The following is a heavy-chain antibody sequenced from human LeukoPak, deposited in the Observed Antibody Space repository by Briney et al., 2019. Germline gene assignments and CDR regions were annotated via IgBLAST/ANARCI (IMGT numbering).Heavy chain of an antibody. CDR3: ARDNSVEVSTMIIFDY. J-gene: IGHJ4*02. CDR1: GGSISSSSYY. Sequence: SETLSLTCTVSGGSISSSSYYWGWIRQPPGKGLEWIGSIYYSGSPYYNPPLKSRVTISVDTSKNQFSLKLSYVTAADTAVYYCARDNSVEVSTMIIFDYWGQGTLVTVSS. CDR2: IYYSGSP. V-gene: IGHV4-39*07. D-gene: IGHD3-16*01.